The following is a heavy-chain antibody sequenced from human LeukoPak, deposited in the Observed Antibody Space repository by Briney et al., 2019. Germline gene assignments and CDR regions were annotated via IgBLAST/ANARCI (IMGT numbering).Heavy chain of an antibody. V-gene: IGHV3-30*04. CDR3: ARGDGTGSYLIDY. Sequence: GGSLRLSCAASGFTVNTYAIHWVRQAPGKGLEWVGLTSSDDINQQYAYSAKGRFTISRDTSRNTIFLQMNTRRAEDTAVYYCARGDGTGSYLIDYWGQGTLVTVSS. J-gene: IGHJ4*02. D-gene: IGHD3-10*01. CDR1: GFTVNTYA. CDR2: TSSDDINQ.